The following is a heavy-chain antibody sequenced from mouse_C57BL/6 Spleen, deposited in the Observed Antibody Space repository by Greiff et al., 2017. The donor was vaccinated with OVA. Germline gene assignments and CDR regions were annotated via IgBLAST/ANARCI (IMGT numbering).Heavy chain of an antibody. Sequence: QVQLKESGAELVKPGASVKMSCKASGYTFTTYPIEWMKQNHGKSLEWIGNFHPYNDDSTSNEKFNGKATLTVEKSSSTVYLELSRLTSDDSAVYYWARGAQSNYFDYWGQGTTLTVAS. CDR1: GYTFTTYP. CDR3: ARGAQSNYFDY. CDR2: FHPYNDDS. D-gene: IGHD3-2*02. J-gene: IGHJ2*01. V-gene: IGHV1-47*01.